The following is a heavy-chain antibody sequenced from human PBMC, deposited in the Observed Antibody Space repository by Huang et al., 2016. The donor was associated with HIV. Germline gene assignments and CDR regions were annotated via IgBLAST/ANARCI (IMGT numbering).Heavy chain of an antibody. J-gene: IGHJ3*02. V-gene: IGHV4-30-4*08. CDR1: GGSISSGGYY. D-gene: IGHD3-16*01. Sequence: QVQLQESGPGLVKPSQTLSLTCTVSGGSISSGGYYWSWIRQPPGKGVEWIVYIYYSGSTYHNPPHKSRVTISVDTAKKQFSLKLSSVTAAGTAVYYWARGLWVLDAFDIWGQGTMVTVSS. CDR2: IYYSGST. CDR3: ARGLWVLDAFDI.